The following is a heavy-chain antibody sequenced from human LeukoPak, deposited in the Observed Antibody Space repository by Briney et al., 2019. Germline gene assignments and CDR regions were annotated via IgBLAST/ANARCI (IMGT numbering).Heavy chain of an antibody. V-gene: IGHV1-2*02. D-gene: IGHD3-10*01. CDR1: GYTFTGYY. CDR2: INPNSGGT. J-gene: IGHJ6*03. CDR3: ARKAGSYRQYYYYYMDI. Sequence: ASVKVSCKASGYTFTGYYMHWVRQAPGQGLEWMGWINPNSGGTNYAQKFQGRVTMTRDTSISTAYMELSRLRSDDTAVYYCARKAGSYRQYYYYYMDIWGNGTTVTISS.